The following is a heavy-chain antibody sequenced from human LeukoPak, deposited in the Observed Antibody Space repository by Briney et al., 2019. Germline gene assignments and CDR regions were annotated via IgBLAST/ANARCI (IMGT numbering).Heavy chain of an antibody. V-gene: IGHV3-30*18. Sequence: GGSLRLSCAASGFTFSSYDMHWVRQAPGKGLEWVTVISYDGSNRYYADSLKGRFTISRDNSENTLYLQMNSVRPADTAVYYCAKDDYGMDVWGQGTTVTVSS. J-gene: IGHJ6*02. CDR2: ISYDGSNR. CDR3: AKDDYGMDV. CDR1: GFTFSSYD.